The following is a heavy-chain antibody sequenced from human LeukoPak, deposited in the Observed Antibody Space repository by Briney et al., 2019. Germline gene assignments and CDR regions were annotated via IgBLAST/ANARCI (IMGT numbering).Heavy chain of an antibody. CDR2: IYYSGST. D-gene: IGHD3-16*02. CDR1: GGSISSGDYY. V-gene: IGHV4-30-4*01. Sequence: SQTLSLTCSVSGGSISSGDYYWSWIRQPPGKGLEWIGYIYYSGSTYYNPSLKSRVTISVDTSKNQFSLKLSSVTAADTAVYYCARGPVWGSYRYRHYFDYWGQGTLVTVSS. J-gene: IGHJ4*02. CDR3: ARGPVWGSYRYRHYFDY.